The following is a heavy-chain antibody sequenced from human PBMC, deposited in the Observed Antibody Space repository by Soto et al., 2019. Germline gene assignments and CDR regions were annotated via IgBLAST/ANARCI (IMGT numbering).Heavy chain of an antibody. CDR2: IYRGGDT. Sequence: GGSLRLSCAVSGFTVSYNYMNWVRQAPGKGLEWVSVIYRGGDTFYADSVKGRFTISRDNSKNTLYLQMNSLRAEDTAVYYCARGMYGSGSYNIGYPFDMWGQGTMVTVSS. CDR1: GFTVSYNY. D-gene: IGHD3-10*01. V-gene: IGHV3-53*01. J-gene: IGHJ3*02. CDR3: ARGMYGSGSYNIGYPFDM.